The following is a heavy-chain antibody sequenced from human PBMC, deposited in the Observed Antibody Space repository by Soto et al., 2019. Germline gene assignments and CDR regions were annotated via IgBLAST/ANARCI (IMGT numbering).Heavy chain of an antibody. V-gene: IGHV4-4*02. CDR3: ARAKLCNTLSCPHSFDT. Sequence: QVLLQESGPGLINASGTLSLTCGVSGGSISTNNWWSWVRQTPGQGLEWIAEVYHTESTNYNPSLKSRLTISVDKSKNQFSLRLTSVTAADSAVYYCARAKLCNTLSCPHSFDTWGQGTLVSVSS. D-gene: IGHD2-15*01. CDR2: VYHTEST. J-gene: IGHJ4*02. CDR1: GGSISTNNW.